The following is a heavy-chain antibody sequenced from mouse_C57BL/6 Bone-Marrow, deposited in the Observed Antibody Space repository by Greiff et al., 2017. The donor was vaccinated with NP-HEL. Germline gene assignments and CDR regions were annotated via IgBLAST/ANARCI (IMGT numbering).Heavy chain of an antibody. CDR1: GYTFTSYG. Sequence: VQLQASGAELARPGASVKLSCKASGYTFTSYGISWVKQRTGQGLEWIGEIYPRSGNTYYNEKFKGKATLTADKSSSTASMELRSLTSEDSAVFLCARNLWGGYEVGAMDYWGQGTSVTVSS. D-gene: IGHD2-2*01. CDR2: IYPRSGNT. V-gene: IGHV1-81*01. J-gene: IGHJ4*01. CDR3: ARNLWGGYEVGAMDY.